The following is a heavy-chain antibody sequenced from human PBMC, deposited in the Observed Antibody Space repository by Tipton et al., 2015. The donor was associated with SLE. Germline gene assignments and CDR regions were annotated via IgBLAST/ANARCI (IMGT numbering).Heavy chain of an antibody. Sequence: TLSLTCAVYGGSFSDYSWSWIRQPPGKGLEWIGEINHSGSTNYNPSLKSRVTISIDTSKNQFSLRLSSVTAADTDVYYCARDCTTGVCYTTSFDYWGQGTLVTVSP. J-gene: IGHJ4*02. CDR2: INHSGST. D-gene: IGHD2-8*01. CDR1: GGSFSDYS. CDR3: ARDCTTGVCYTTSFDY. V-gene: IGHV4-34*01.